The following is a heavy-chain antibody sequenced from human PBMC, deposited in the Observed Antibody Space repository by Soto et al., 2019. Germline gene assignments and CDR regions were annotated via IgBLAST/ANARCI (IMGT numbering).Heavy chain of an antibody. Sequence: QVHLVQSGAEGKKPGASVKVSCKGSGYTFTSYGITWVRQAPGQGLEWMGWISAHTGNTDYAQKLQGRVTVTRDTSTSTAYMELRGLRSDDAAVYYCARGWYGDYWGQGALVTVSS. CDR2: ISAHTGNT. CDR3: ARGWYGDY. CDR1: GYTFTSYG. D-gene: IGHD2-15*01. V-gene: IGHV1-18*01. J-gene: IGHJ4*02.